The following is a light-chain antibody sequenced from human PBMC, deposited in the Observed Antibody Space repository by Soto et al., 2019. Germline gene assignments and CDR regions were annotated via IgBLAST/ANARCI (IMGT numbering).Light chain of an antibody. CDR3: QHYNSYSEA. J-gene: IGKJ1*01. Sequence: DIQMTQSPSTLPASLGDRVTLTCRASKRSSNWSAGYHQQTGKAPKLLIYYDSSLESGVPSRFSGSGSGTEFTLTISSLQPDDFATYYCQHYNSYSEAFGQGTKVDIK. V-gene: IGKV1-5*01. CDR2: YDS. CDR1: KRSSNW.